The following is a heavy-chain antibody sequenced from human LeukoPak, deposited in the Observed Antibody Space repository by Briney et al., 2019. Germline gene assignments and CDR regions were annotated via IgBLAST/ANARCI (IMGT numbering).Heavy chain of an antibody. CDR3: AKDRYYDFWSGYYSFDY. Sequence: SLRLSCAASGFTFDDYAMHWVRQAPGKGLEGVSGISWNSGSIGYADSVKGRFTISRDNAKNSLYLQMNSLRAEDMALYYCAKDRYYDFWSGYYSFDYWGQGTLVTVSS. D-gene: IGHD3-3*01. CDR1: GFTFDDYA. CDR2: ISWNSGSI. V-gene: IGHV3-9*03. J-gene: IGHJ4*02.